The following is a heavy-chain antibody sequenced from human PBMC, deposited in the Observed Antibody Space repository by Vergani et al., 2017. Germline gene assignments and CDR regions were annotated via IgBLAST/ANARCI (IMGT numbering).Heavy chain of an antibody. CDR3: ASGTTAHYYYYYDMDV. CDR2: IKQDGSEK. D-gene: IGHD4-11*01. V-gene: IGHV3-7*01. J-gene: IGHJ6*03. Sequence: EVQLVESGGGLVQPGGSLRLSCAASGFTFSSYWMSWVRQAPGKGLEWVANIKQDGSEKYYVDSVKGRFTISRDNAKNSLYLQMNSLRAEDTAVYYCASGTTAHYYYYYDMDVWGKGTTVTVSS. CDR1: GFTFSSYW.